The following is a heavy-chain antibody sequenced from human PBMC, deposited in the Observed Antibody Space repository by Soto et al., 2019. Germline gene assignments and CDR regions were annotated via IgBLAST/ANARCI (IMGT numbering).Heavy chain of an antibody. CDR1: GGTFSSYA. D-gene: IGHD3-10*01. CDR3: ASSRGVIIGKNWFDP. J-gene: IGHJ5*02. Sequence: QVQLVQSGAEVKKPGSSVKVSCKASGGTFSSYAISWVRKAPGQGLGWMGGITPIFGTENYAQKSQGRVTITADESTSTAYMELSSLRSEDTAVYYCASSRGVIIGKNWFDPWGQGTLVTVSS. V-gene: IGHV1-69*01. CDR2: ITPIFGTE.